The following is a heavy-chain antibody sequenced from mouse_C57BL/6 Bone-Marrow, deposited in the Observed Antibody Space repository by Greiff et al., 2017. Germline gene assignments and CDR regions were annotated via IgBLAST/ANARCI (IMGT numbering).Heavy chain of an antibody. V-gene: IGHV10-3*01. CDR1: GFTFNTYA. J-gene: IGHJ4*01. CDR3: VREGDYYGSNYAMDY. D-gene: IGHD1-1*01. Sequence: EVQGVESGGGLVQPKGSLKLSCAASGFTFNTYAMHWVRQAPGKGLEWVARIRSKSSNYATYYADSVKDRFTISRDDSQSMLYLQMNNLKTEDTAMYCCVREGDYYGSNYAMDYWGQGTSVTVSS. CDR2: IRSKSSNYAT.